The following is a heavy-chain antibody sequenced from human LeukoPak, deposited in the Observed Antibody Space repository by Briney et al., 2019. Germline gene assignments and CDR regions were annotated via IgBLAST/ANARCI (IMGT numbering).Heavy chain of an antibody. CDR2: IIPILDIA. V-gene: IGHV1-69*04. Sequence: GASVKVSCKASGGAFSSYGISWVRQAPGQGLECMGRIIPILDIATYARKFRGRVTITADRSTSTAYMELSSLSSEDTAVYYCARDQGVTDPPPYGLDVWGQGTTVTVSS. J-gene: IGHJ6*02. CDR1: GGAFSSYG. D-gene: IGHD4-23*01. CDR3: ARDQGVTDPPPYGLDV.